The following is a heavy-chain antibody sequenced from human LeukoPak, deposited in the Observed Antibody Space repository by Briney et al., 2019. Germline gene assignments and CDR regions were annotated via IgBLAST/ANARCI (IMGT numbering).Heavy chain of an antibody. J-gene: IGHJ4*02. CDR2: IYYSGST. CDR1: GGSISSSSYY. CDR3: ARKYSGYDYPYFDY. Sequence: SETLSLTCTVAGGSISSSSYYWGWIRQPPGKGLEWIGSIYYSGSTYYNPSLKSRVTISVDTSKNQFSLKLSSVTAADTAVYYCARKYSGYDYPYFDYWGQGTRVTVSS. D-gene: IGHD5-12*01. V-gene: IGHV4-39*07.